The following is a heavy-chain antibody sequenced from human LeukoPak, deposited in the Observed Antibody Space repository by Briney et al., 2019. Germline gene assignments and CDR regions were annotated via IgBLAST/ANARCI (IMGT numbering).Heavy chain of an antibody. J-gene: IGHJ6*04. CDR1: GFTFSTYA. D-gene: IGHD3-10*02. V-gene: IGHV3-48*04. CDR3: AELGITMIGGV. Sequence: GGSLRLSCAVSGFTFSTYAMNWVRQAPGKGLEWVSYISSSSRTIHYADSVKGRFTISRDNAKNSLYLQMNSLRAEDTAVYYCAELGITMIGGVWGKGTTVTISS. CDR2: ISSSSRTI.